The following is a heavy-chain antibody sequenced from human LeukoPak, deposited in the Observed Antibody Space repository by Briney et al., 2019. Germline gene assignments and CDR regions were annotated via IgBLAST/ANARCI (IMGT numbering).Heavy chain of an antibody. J-gene: IGHJ5*02. CDR2: IYYSGST. V-gene: IGHV4-39*01. D-gene: IGHD4-17*01. CDR3: ARRGLRPNWFDP. Sequence: KPSETLSLTCTVSGGSISSSSSYWGWIRQPPGKGLEWIGSIYYSGSTYYNPSLKSRVTISVDTSKNQFSLKLSSVTAADTAVYYCARRGLRPNWFDPWGQGTLVTVSS. CDR1: GGSISSSSSY.